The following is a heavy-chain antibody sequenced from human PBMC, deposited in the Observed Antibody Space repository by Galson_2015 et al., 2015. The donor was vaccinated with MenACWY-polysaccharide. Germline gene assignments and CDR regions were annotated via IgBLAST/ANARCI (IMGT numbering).Heavy chain of an antibody. V-gene: IGHV3-30*04. CDR3: ARGRYM. CDR2: ISFDGQYS. Sequence: SLRLSCAASGFTFSDYAIHWVRQAPGKGLEWVAVISFDGQYSGFADSVGGRFTISRDNSIDTVYLQMNGLRIEDTAVYHCARGRYM. J-gene: IGHJ6*03. D-gene: IGHD3/OR15-3a*01. CDR1: GFTFSDYA.